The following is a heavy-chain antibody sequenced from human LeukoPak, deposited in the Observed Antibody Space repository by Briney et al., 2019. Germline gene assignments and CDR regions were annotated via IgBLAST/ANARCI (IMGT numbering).Heavy chain of an antibody. J-gene: IGHJ5*02. D-gene: IGHD2-8*01. CDR3: ARRGLVYNWFDP. CDR2: ISYSGST. Sequence: SETLSLTCTVSGGSISSSSYYWGWIRQPPGKGLEWIGSISYSGSTYYNPSLKGRVTISVDTSKNQFSLKLSSVTAADTAVYYCARRGLVYNWFDPWGQGTLVTVSS. V-gene: IGHV4-39*01. CDR1: GGSISSSSYY.